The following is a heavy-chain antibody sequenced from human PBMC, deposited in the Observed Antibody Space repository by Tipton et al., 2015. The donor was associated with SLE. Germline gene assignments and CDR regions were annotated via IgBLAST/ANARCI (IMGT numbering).Heavy chain of an antibody. CDR3: ARAGNPNWKYYYGMDV. Sequence: SLRLSCAASGFTFSSYEMNWVRQAPGKGLEWVSYISRSGSTIYYADSVKGRFTISRHNAKNSLYLQMNSLRAEDTAVYYCARAGNPNWKYYYGMDVWGQGTTVTVSS. CDR2: ISRSGSTI. J-gene: IGHJ6*02. CDR1: GFTFSSYE. D-gene: IGHD1-20*01. V-gene: IGHV3-48*03.